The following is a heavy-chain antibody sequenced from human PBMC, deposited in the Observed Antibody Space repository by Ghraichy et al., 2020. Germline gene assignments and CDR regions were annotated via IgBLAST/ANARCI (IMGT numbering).Heavy chain of an antibody. Sequence: GGSLRLSCAASGFTFSSYAMHWVRQAPGKGLEWVAVISYDGSNKYYADSVKGRFTISRDNSKNTLYLQMNSLRAEDTAVYYCARGSDSSGWYVSLVGFDYWGQGTLVTVSS. CDR1: GFTFSSYA. D-gene: IGHD6-19*01. J-gene: IGHJ4*02. CDR3: ARGSDSSGWYVSLVGFDY. CDR2: ISYDGSNK. V-gene: IGHV3-30*04.